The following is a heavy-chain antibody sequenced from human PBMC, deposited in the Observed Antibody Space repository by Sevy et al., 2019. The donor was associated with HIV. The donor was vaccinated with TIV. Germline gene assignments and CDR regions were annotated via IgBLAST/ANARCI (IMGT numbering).Heavy chain of an antibody. D-gene: IGHD1-26*01. J-gene: IGHJ6*03. V-gene: IGHV3-74*01. CDR1: GFTFDSYW. CDR2: INSDGSST. Sequence: GGSLRLSCVASGFTFDSYWMHWGRQAPGKGLVWVSRINSDGSSTPYADSVKGRFPISRDNAKNTLYLQLNRLGAEDTAVYYCTRGDPIVPPAGYYYHMDVWGKGTTVTVSS. CDR3: TRGDPIVPPAGYYYHMDV.